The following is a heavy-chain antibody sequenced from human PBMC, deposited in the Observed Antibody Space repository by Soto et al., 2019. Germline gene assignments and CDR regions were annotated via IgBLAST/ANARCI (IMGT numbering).Heavy chain of an antibody. J-gene: IGHJ3*02. CDR2: ISAYNGNT. CDR1: GYTFTSYG. Sequence: ASVKVSCKASGYTFTSYGISWVRQAPGQGLEWMGWISAYNGNTNYAQKLQGRVTMTTDTSTSTAYMELRSLRSHDTAVYYCARVFHYGDYSDAFDIWGQGTMVTVSS. D-gene: IGHD4-17*01. CDR3: ARVFHYGDYSDAFDI. V-gene: IGHV1-18*01.